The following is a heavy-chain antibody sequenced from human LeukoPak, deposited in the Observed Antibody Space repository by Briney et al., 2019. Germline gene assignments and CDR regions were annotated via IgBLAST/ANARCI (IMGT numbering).Heavy chain of an antibody. J-gene: IGHJ6*02. CDR3: AREGYYYGMDV. V-gene: IGHV3-33*01. Sequence: GGSLRLSCAASGFTFSSYGMHWVRQAPGKGLEWVAVIWYDGSNKYYADSVKGRFTISRDNSKNTLYLQMNSLRAEDTAVYYCAREGYYYGMDVWGQGNTVTVSS. CDR1: GFTFSSYG. CDR2: IWYDGSNK.